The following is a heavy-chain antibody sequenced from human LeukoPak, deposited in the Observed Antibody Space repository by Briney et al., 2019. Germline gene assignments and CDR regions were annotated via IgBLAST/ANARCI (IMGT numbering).Heavy chain of an antibody. CDR1: GGTFSSYA. Sequence: ASVKVSCKASGGTFSSYAISWVRQAPGQGLEWMGGIIPIFGTANYAQKFQGRVTITADESTSTAYMELSSLRSEDTAVYYCARDGRILTGYYIRNWFDPWGQGTLVTVSS. J-gene: IGHJ5*02. CDR3: ARDGRILTGYYIRNWFDP. D-gene: IGHD3-9*01. CDR2: IIPIFGTA. V-gene: IGHV1-69*13.